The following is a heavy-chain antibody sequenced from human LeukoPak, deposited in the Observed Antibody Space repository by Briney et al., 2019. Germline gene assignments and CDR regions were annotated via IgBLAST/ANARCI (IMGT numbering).Heavy chain of an antibody. CDR3: AREGAAGTFYYYYMDV. CDR2: INWNGGST. CDR1: GFTFDDYG. D-gene: IGHD6-13*01. V-gene: IGHV3-20*04. J-gene: IGHJ6*03. Sequence: EGSLRLSCAASGFTFDDYGMSWVRQAPGKGLEWVSGINWNGGSTGYADSVKGRFTISRDNAKNSLYLQMNSLRAEDTALYYCAREGAAGTFYYYYMDVWGKETTVTVSS.